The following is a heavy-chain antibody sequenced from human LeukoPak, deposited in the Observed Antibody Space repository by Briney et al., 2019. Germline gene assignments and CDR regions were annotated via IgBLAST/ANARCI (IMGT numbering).Heavy chain of an antibody. CDR2: IWYDGSNK. D-gene: IGHD3-10*01. CDR1: GFTFSSYG. J-gene: IGHJ6*02. V-gene: IGHV3-33*01. Sequence: GGSLRLSCAASGFTFSSYGMHWVRQAPGKGLEWVAVIWYDGSNKYYADSVKGRFTISRDNSKNTLYLQMNSLRAEDTAVYYCARDGELLWFGESYYGMDVWGQGTTVTVSS. CDR3: ARDGELLWFGESYYGMDV.